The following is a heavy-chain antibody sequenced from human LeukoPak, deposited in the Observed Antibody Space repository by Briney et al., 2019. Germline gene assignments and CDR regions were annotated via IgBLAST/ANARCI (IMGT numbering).Heavy chain of an antibody. CDR3: ARTLGASYYDFWSGPDPYYFDY. Sequence: ASVKVSCKVSGYTFTDYYMHWVKQAPGKGLEWMGLVDPEDGETIYAEKFQGRVTITADKSTSTAYMELSSLRSEDTAVYYCARTLGASYYDFWSGPDPYYFDYWGQGTLVTVSS. V-gene: IGHV1-69-2*01. J-gene: IGHJ4*02. CDR1: GYTFTDYY. D-gene: IGHD3-3*01. CDR2: VDPEDGET.